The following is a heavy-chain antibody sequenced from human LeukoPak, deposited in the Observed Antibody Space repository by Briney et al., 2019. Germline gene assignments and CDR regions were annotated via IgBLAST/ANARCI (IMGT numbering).Heavy chain of an antibody. CDR1: GGSISSYY. CDR2: IYYSGST. Sequence: PSETLSLTCTVSGGSISSYYWSWIRQPPGKGLEWIGYIYYSGSTNYNPSLKSRVTISVDTSKNQFSLKLSSVTAADTAVYYCARGIVVVPAAIHHDAFDIWGQGTMVTVSS. CDR3: ARGIVVVPAAIHHDAFDI. D-gene: IGHD2-2*02. J-gene: IGHJ3*02. V-gene: IGHV4-59*01.